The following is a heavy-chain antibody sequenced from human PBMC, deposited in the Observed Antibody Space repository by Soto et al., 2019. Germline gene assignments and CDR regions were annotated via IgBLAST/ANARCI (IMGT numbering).Heavy chain of an antibody. CDR2: MYHSGST. CDR1: GASISSNNW. CDR3: ARVSWNYGANWFDP. V-gene: IGHV4-4*02. J-gene: IGHJ5*02. D-gene: IGHD1-7*01. Sequence: KASETLSLTCAVSGASISSNNWWSWVRQPPGKGLEWIGEMYHSGSTNYNPSLKSRVTISVDKSKNQFSLKLSSVTAADTAVYHCARVSWNYGANWFDPWGQGTLVTVSS.